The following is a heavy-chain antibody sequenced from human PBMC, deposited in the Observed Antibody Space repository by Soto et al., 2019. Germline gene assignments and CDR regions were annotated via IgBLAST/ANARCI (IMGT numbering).Heavy chain of an antibody. V-gene: IGHV3-23*01. CDR1: GFTFSSYA. Sequence: EVQLLESGGGLVQPGGSLRLSCAASGFTFSSYAMSWVRQAPGKGLEWVSAISGSGGSTYYADSVKGRFTISRYNSKNTLYMQMNSLRAEDTAVYYCAKGDSSSWYSGAFDIWGQGTMVTVSS. D-gene: IGHD6-13*01. CDR2: ISGSGGST. J-gene: IGHJ3*02. CDR3: AKGDSSSWYSGAFDI.